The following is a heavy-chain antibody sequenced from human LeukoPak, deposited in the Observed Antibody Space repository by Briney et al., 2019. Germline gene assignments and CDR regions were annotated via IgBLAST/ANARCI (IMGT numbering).Heavy chain of an antibody. CDR3: ARVSGPGMNEYFHL. Sequence: PGGSLRLSCAASGFTFSGAWMHWVRQAPGKGLVGVSRINNDGTTTMYGDSVKGRFTLSSENAQNTLYLQMTSLSAEDTAVYYCARVSGPGMNEYFHLWGQGTLVTVSS. V-gene: IGHV3-74*03. CDR2: INNDGTTT. D-gene: IGHD3-10*01. J-gene: IGHJ1*01. CDR1: GFTFSGAW.